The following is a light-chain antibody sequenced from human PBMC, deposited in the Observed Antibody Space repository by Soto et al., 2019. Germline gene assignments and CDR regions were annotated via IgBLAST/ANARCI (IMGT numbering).Light chain of an antibody. CDR3: QQYGSSGT. V-gene: IGKV3-20*01. CDR1: QSVSNNY. CDR2: GAS. Sequence: EIVLTQSPGTLSLSPGERATLSCRASQSVSNNYLAWYQQKPGQAPRLLIYGASNRATGIPDRFIGSGSGTDFTLTISRLEPEDFAVYDCQQYGSSGTFGQGTKVDIK. J-gene: IGKJ1*01.